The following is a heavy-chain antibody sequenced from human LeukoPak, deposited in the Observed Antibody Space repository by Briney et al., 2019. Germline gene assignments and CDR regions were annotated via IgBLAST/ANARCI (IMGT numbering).Heavy chain of an antibody. CDR3: ARESRRRIAAAVQYYFDY. V-gene: IGHV1-46*01. Sequence: ASVKGSCKASGYTFTSYYMHWVRQAPGQGLEWMGIINPSGGSTSYAQKFQGRVTMTRDMSTSTVYMELSSLRSEDTAVYYCARESRRRIAAAVQYYFDYWGQGTLVTVSS. J-gene: IGHJ4*02. CDR1: GYTFTSYY. CDR2: INPSGGST. D-gene: IGHD6-13*01.